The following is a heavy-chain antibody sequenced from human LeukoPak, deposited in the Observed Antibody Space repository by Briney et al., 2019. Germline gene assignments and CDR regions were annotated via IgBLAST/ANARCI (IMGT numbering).Heavy chain of an antibody. V-gene: IGHV3-23*01. Sequence: GGSLRLSCAASGLTFSSYGMSWVRQAPGKGLEWVSAISGSGGSTYYADSVKGRFTISRDNSKNTLYLQMNSLRAEDTAVYYCAKDPYSSSWYGRFQHWGQGTLVTVSS. J-gene: IGHJ1*01. CDR3: AKDPYSSSWYGRFQH. CDR2: ISGSGGST. D-gene: IGHD6-13*01. CDR1: GLTFSSYG.